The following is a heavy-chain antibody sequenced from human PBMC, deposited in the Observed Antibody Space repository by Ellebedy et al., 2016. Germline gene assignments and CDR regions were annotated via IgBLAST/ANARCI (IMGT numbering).Heavy chain of an antibody. Sequence: GGSLRLSCVASGFTFSSYWMSWVRQAPGKGLEWVANIKQDGSEKYYVDSVEGRFPIARDNAKNSLYLQMNSLRAEDTALYYCARGGDIVGLPVARYGMDVWGQGTTVTVSS. D-gene: IGHD2-2*01. CDR2: IKQDGSEK. V-gene: IGHV3-7*03. CDR3: ARGGDIVGLPVARYGMDV. CDR1: GFTFSSYW. J-gene: IGHJ6*02.